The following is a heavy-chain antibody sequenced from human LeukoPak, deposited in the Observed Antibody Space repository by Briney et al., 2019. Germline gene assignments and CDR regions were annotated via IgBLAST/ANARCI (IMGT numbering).Heavy chain of an antibody. Sequence: PGGSLRLSCAASGFTVSSNYMSWVRQAPGKGLEWVSVIYSGGSTYYADSVKGRFTISRDNSKNTLYLQMNSLRAEDAAVYYCARDAGDYYYFDYWGQGTLVTVSS. V-gene: IGHV3-66*02. CDR2: IYSGGST. D-gene: IGHD4-17*01. CDR1: GFTVSSNY. CDR3: ARDAGDYYYFDY. J-gene: IGHJ4*02.